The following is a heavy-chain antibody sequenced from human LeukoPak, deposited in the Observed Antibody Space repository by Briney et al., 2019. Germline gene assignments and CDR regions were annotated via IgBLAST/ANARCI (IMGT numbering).Heavy chain of an antibody. CDR2: IIPILGIA. V-gene: IGHV1-69*04. CDR1: GGTFSSYA. Sequence: SVKVSCKASGGTFSSYAISWVRQASGQGLEWMGRIIPILGIANYAQKFQGRVTITADKSTSTAYMELSSLRSEDTAVYYCARDPGATFDAFDIWGQGTMVTVSS. D-gene: IGHD1-26*01. J-gene: IGHJ3*02. CDR3: ARDPGATFDAFDI.